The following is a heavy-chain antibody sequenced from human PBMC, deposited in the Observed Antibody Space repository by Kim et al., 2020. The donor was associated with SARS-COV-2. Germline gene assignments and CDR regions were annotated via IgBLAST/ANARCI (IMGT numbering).Heavy chain of an antibody. CDR2: IYYSGST. Sequence: SETLSLTCTVSGGSISSYYWSWIRQPPGKGLEWIGYIYYSGSTNYNPSLKSRVTISVDTSKNQFSLKLSSVTAADTAVYYCARDNPQVIAVAGTPYYYYYGMDVWGQGTTVTVSS. CDR1: GGSISSYY. J-gene: IGHJ6*02. V-gene: IGHV4-59*01. CDR3: ARDNPQVIAVAGTPYYYYYGMDV. D-gene: IGHD6-19*01.